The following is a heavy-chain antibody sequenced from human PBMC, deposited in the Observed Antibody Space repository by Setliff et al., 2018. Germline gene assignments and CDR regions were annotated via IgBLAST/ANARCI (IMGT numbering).Heavy chain of an antibody. Sequence: SETLSLTCTVSGGSISSYDWSWIRQSPGKGLEWIGRIHYRGTTYSNASLASRLTISVDTAKNQFSLKLTSVTAADTAVYYCARLPNYVWGSPVDYWGQGTLVTVSS. V-gene: IGHV4-59*05. CDR1: GGSISSYD. CDR3: ARLPNYVWGSPVDY. J-gene: IGHJ4*02. CDR2: IHYRGTT. D-gene: IGHD3-16*01.